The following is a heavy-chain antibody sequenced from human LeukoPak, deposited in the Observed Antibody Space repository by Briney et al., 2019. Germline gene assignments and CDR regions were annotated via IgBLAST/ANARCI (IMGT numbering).Heavy chain of an antibody. CDR1: GYTLTELS. V-gene: IGHV1-24*01. Sequence: ASVKVSCKVSGYTLTELSMHWVRRAPGKGLEWMGGFDPEDGETIYAQKFQGRVTMTEDTSSDTAYMELSSLRSEDTAVYYCATSSSLVVPAAIASDAFDIWGQGTMVTVSS. CDR3: ATSSSLVVPAAIASDAFDI. D-gene: IGHD2-2*01. CDR2: FDPEDGET. J-gene: IGHJ3*02.